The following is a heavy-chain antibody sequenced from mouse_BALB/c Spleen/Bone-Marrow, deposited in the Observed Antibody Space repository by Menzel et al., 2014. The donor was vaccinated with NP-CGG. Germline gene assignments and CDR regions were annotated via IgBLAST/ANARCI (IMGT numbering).Heavy chain of an antibody. CDR3: ARQGYYGKGDY. D-gene: IGHD2-1*01. J-gene: IGHJ2*01. V-gene: IGHV4-1*02. CDR2: INPDSSTI. CDR1: AIDFSRYW. Sequence: SAAAIDFSRYWMSWVRQAPGKGLEWIGEINPDSSTINHTPSLKDKFIISRDNAKNTLYLQMSKVRSEDTALYYCARQGYYGKGDYWGQGTTLTVSS.